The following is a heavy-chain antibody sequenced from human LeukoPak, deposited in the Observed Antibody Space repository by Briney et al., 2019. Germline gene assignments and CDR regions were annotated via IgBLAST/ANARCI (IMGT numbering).Heavy chain of an antibody. CDR2: ISGSGGST. V-gene: IGHV3-23*01. CDR1: GFTFSSYA. CDR3: AKDSSPYYYDSSGYYPYWYFDL. D-gene: IGHD3-22*01. Sequence: GGSLRLSCAASGFTFSSYAMSWVRQAPGKWLECVSAISGSGGSTYYADSVEGRFTISRDNSKNTLYLQMNSLRAEDAAVYYCAKDSSPYYYDSSGYYPYWYFDLWGRGTLVTVSS. J-gene: IGHJ2*01.